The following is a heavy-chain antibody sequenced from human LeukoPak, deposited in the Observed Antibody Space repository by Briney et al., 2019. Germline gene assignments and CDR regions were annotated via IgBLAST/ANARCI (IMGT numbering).Heavy chain of an antibody. V-gene: IGHV4-4*07. Sequence: SETLSLTCTVSGGSVSSYYWSWIRQPAGKGLEWIGRIYTSGSTNYNPSLKSRVTMSVDTSKNQFSLKLSSVTTADTAVYYCARAVTIFGVVHMEVWGKGTTVTVSS. CDR1: GGSVSSYY. CDR3: ARAVTIFGVVHMEV. J-gene: IGHJ6*03. CDR2: IYTSGST. D-gene: IGHD3-3*01.